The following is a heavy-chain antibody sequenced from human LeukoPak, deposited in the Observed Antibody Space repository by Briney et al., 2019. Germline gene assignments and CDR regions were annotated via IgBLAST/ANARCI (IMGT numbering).Heavy chain of an antibody. CDR2: IYYSGST. Sequence: SSEILSLTCTVSGGSISSFYWSWIRQPPGKGLEWIGYIYYSGSTNYNPSLKSRVTISVDTSKNQFSLKLSSVTAADTAVYYCARHPSYYDRIDYWGQGTLVTVSS. J-gene: IGHJ4*02. D-gene: IGHD3-22*01. CDR1: GGSISSFY. V-gene: IGHV4-59*08. CDR3: ARHPSYYDRIDY.